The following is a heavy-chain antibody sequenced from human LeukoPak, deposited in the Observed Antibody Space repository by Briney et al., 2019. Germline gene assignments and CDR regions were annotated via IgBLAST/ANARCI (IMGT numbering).Heavy chain of an antibody. D-gene: IGHD3-3*01. CDR1: GGSFIDYY. CDR2: IDHSGST. V-gene: IGHV4-34*01. CDR3: ARGFSH. J-gene: IGHJ4*02. Sequence: SETLSLTCAVYGGSFIDYYWSWLRQPPGKGLEWIGEIDHSGSTTYNPSLKSRVTISVDTSKNQFSLKLNSVTAADTAVYYCARGFSHSGQGTLVTVSS.